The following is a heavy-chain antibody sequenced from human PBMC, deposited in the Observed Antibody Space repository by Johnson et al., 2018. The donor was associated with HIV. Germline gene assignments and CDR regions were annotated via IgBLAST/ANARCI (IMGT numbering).Heavy chain of an antibody. J-gene: IGHJ3*02. D-gene: IGHD3-3*01. Sequence: QVQLVESGGGVVQPGRSLRLSCAASGFTFSSYGMHWVRQAPGKGLEWVAVISYDGSNKYYADSVKGRFTISRDNSKNTLYLQMSSLRAEDTAVYYCAMPLQVLEWSDAFDMWGQGTMVTVSS. CDR2: ISYDGSNK. CDR3: AMPLQVLEWSDAFDM. V-gene: IGHV3-30*19. CDR1: GFTFSSYG.